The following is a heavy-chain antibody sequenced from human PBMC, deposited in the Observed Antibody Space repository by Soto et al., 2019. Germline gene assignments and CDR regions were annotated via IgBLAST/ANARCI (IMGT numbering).Heavy chain of an antibody. Sequence: EVQLVESGGGLVKPGGSLRLSCAASGFTFSSYSMNWVRQAPGKGLEWVSSISSSSSYIYYADSGKGRFTISRDNAKNSLYLQMNSLRAEDTAVYYCARYNWGSMGSFDYWGQGTLVTVSS. CDR1: GFTFSSYS. J-gene: IGHJ4*02. V-gene: IGHV3-21*01. D-gene: IGHD7-27*01. CDR2: ISSSSSYI. CDR3: ARYNWGSMGSFDY.